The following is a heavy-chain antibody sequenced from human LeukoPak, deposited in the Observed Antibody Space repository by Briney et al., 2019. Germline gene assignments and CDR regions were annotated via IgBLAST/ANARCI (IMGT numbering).Heavy chain of an antibody. CDR3: ARNDSGYYYY. V-gene: IGHV4-59*08. CDR2: IYYSGST. Sequence: SETLSLTCTVSGGSISSYYWSWIRQPPGKGLEWIGYIYYSGSTSYNPSLKSRVTISVDTSKTHFSLNLRSVTAADTAVYYCARNDSGYYYYWGQGTLVTVSS. D-gene: IGHD3-22*01. CDR1: GGSISSYY. J-gene: IGHJ4*02.